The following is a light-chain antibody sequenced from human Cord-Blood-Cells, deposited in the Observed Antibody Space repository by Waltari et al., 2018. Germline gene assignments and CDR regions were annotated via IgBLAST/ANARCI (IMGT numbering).Light chain of an antibody. CDR2: EVS. CDR1: SSDVGGYNY. Sequence: QSALTQPASVSGSPGQSITLSCTGTSSDVGGYNYVSGYQQHPGKAPKLMIYEVSNRPSGVSNRFSGSKSGNTASLTISGLQAEDEADYYCSSYTSSSTLYVFGTGTKVTVL. V-gene: IGLV2-14*01. J-gene: IGLJ1*01. CDR3: SSYTSSSTLYV.